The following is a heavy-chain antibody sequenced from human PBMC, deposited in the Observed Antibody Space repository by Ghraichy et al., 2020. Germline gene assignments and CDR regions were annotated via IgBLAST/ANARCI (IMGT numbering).Heavy chain of an antibody. J-gene: IGHJ4*02. D-gene: IGHD6-19*01. Sequence: GGSLRLSCAASGFTFSSYGMHWVRQAPGKGLEWVAVIWYDGSNKYYADSVKGRFTISRDNSKNTLYLQMNSLRAEDTAVYYCAKPTISGWYYFDYWGQGTLVTVSS. CDR2: IWYDGSNK. CDR1: GFTFSSYG. CDR3: AKPTISGWYYFDY. V-gene: IGHV3-33*06.